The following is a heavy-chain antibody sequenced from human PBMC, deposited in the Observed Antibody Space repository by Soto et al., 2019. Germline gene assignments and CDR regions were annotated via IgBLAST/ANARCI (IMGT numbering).Heavy chain of an antibody. CDR2: ISSSSSTI. J-gene: IGHJ4*02. D-gene: IGHD3-22*01. CDR1: GFTFSSYS. V-gene: IGHV3-48*02. CDR3: ARDRDDSSGYEAPFDY. Sequence: PGGSLRLSCAASGFTFSSYSMNWVRQAPGKGLEWVSYISSSSSTIYYADSVKGRFTISRDNAKNSLYLQMNSLRDEDTAVYYCARDRDDSSGYEAPFDYWGQGTLVTVSS.